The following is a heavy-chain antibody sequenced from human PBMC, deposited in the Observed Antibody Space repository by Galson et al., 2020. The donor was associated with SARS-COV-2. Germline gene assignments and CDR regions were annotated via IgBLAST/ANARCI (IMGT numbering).Heavy chain of an antibody. CDR2: ISFDSIHK. V-gene: IGHV3-30-3*01. CDR3: ARDSGGCRDGYKLFDY. J-gene: IGHJ4*02. CDR1: GFTFNIYA. Sequence: GGSLRLSCAASGFTFNIYAMPWVRQAPGKGLEWVSAISFDSIHKNYADSVKGRFTTSRDNSKDTVYLQMNSLRIEDTAVYYCARDSGGCRDGYKLFDYWGQGTLVTVSS. D-gene: IGHD5-12*01.